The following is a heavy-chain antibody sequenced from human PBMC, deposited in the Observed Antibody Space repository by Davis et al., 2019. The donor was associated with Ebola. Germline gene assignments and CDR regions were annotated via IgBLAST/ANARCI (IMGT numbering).Heavy chain of an antibody. CDR2: IKQDGSEK. J-gene: IGHJ4*02. V-gene: IGHV3-7*03. CDR3: ARLGYCSGGSCFYLDY. Sequence: GESLKISRAASGFTFSSYWMSWVRQAPGKGLEWVANIKQDGSEKYYVDSVKGRFTISRDNAKNSLYLQMNSLRAEDTALYHCARLGYCSGGSCFYLDYWGQGTLVTVST. D-gene: IGHD2-15*01. CDR1: GFTFSSYW.